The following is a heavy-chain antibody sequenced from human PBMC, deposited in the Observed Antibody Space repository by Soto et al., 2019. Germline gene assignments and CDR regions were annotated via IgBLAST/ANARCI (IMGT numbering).Heavy chain of an antibody. V-gene: IGHV1-46*03. CDR3: ARGGLAAAGTVWFDY. D-gene: IGHD6-13*01. CDR2: INPSGGST. J-gene: IGHJ4*02. CDR1: GYTFTSHY. Sequence: ASVKVSCKASGYTFTSHYMHWVRQAPGQGLEWMGIINPSGGSTSYAQKFQGRVTMTRDTSTSTVYMELSSLRSEDTAVYYCARGGLAAAGTVWFDYWGQGTLVTVSS.